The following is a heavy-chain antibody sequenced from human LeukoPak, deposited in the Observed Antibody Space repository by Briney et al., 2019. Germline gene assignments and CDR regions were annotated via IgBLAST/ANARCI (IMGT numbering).Heavy chain of an antibody. J-gene: IGHJ4*02. CDR2: MNPDSGGT. Sequence: ASVKVSCKTSGYTFTGHYMHWVRQAPGQGPEWMGWMNPDSGGTNYAQNFQGRVTMTRDTSTTTAYMELSGLTSEDTAVYYCARGLLRELLGLDYWGQGTLVTVSS. V-gene: IGHV1-2*02. CDR3: ARGLLRELLGLDY. CDR1: GYTFTGHY. D-gene: IGHD3-10*01.